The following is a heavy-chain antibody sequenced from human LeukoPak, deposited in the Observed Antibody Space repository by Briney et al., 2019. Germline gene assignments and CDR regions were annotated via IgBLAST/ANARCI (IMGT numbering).Heavy chain of an antibody. Sequence: SVKVSCKASGGTFSSYAISWVRQAPGQGLEWMGRIIPILGIANYAQKFQGRVTITADKSTSTVYMELSSLRSEDTAVYYCAGTETGSGSYFDYWGQGTLATVSS. J-gene: IGHJ4*02. CDR2: IIPILGIA. CDR3: AGTETGSGSYFDY. CDR1: GGTFSSYA. V-gene: IGHV1-69*04. D-gene: IGHD3-10*01.